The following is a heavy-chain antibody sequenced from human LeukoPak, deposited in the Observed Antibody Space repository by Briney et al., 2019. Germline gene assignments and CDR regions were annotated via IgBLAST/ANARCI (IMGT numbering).Heavy chain of an antibody. J-gene: IGHJ4*02. CDR2: ISYDGSNE. CDR1: GFTFSSYT. D-gene: IGHD1-1*01. Sequence: GGSLRLSCVVSGFTFSSYTMHWVRQAPGKGLEWVAVISYDGSNEHYADSVKGRFTISRDDSKDTLYLQMNSLKTEDTAVYYCTTGWTLTAHDGYWGQGTLVTVSS. V-gene: IGHV3-30*04. CDR3: TTGWTLTAHDGY.